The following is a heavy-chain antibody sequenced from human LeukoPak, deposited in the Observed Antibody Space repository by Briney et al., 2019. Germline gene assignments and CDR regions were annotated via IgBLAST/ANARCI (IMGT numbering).Heavy chain of an antibody. Sequence: SETLSLTCAVYGGSFSGYYWSWIRQPPGKGLEWIGEINHSGSTNYNPSLKSRVTISVDTSKNQFSLKLNSVTAADTAVYYCARKLLWFGERYYMDVWGKGTTVTISS. D-gene: IGHD3-10*01. CDR2: INHSGST. V-gene: IGHV4-34*01. J-gene: IGHJ6*03. CDR3: ARKLLWFGERYYMDV. CDR1: GGSFSGYY.